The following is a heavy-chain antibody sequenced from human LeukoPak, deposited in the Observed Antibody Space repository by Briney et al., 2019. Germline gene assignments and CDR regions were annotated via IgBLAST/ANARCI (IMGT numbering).Heavy chain of an antibody. CDR1: GYSISSGYY. CDR2: IYTSGST. D-gene: IGHD6-6*01. V-gene: IGHV4-61*02. CDR3: ARGGSLAARLYAFDI. Sequence: SETLSLTCTVSGYSISSGYYWSWIRQPAGKGLEWIGRIYTSGSTNYNPSLKSRVTISVDTSKNQFSLKLSSVTAADTAVYYCARGGSLAARLYAFDIWGQGTMVTVSS. J-gene: IGHJ3*02.